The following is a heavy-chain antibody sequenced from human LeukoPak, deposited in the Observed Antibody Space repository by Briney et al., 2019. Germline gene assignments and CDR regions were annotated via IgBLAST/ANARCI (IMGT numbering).Heavy chain of an antibody. CDR1: GGSISSSSYY. CDR3: AYCRGDRLYYYYMDV. Sequence: SETLSLTCTVSGGSISSSSYYWGWIRQPPGKGLEWIGSIYYSGSTYYNPSLKSRVTISVDTSKNQFSLKLSSVTAADTAVYYCAYCRGDRLYYYYMDVWGKGTTVTVSS. V-gene: IGHV4-39*01. CDR2: IYYSGST. J-gene: IGHJ6*03. D-gene: IGHD2-21*02.